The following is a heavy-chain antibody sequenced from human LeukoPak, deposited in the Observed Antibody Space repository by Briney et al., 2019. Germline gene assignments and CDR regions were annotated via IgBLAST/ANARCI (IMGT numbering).Heavy chain of an antibody. CDR3: AKGYGTTGTASSNWFDP. CDR1: GFTSSSYS. V-gene: IGHV3-21*01. D-gene: IGHD1-1*01. Sequence: PGGSLRLSCAASGFTSSSYSMNWVRQAPGKGLEWVSSISSSSSYIYYADSVKGRFTISRDNAKNSLYLQMNSLRAEDTAVYYCAKGYGTTGTASSNWFDPWGQGTLVTVSS. J-gene: IGHJ5*02. CDR2: ISSSSSYI.